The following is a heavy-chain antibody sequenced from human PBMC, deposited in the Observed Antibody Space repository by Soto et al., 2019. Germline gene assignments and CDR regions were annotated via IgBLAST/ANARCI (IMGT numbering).Heavy chain of an antibody. D-gene: IGHD4-4*01. CDR2: MNPNSGNT. CDR3: ARAGVYSNYGYYYYYGMDV. CDR1: GYTFTNYD. Sequence: ASVKVSCKASGYTFTNYDINWVRQATGQGLEWMGWMNPNSGNTGYAQKFQGRVTMTRNTSISTAYMELSSLRSEDTAVYYCARAGVYSNYGYYYYYGMDVWGQGTTVTVSS. J-gene: IGHJ6*02. V-gene: IGHV1-8*01.